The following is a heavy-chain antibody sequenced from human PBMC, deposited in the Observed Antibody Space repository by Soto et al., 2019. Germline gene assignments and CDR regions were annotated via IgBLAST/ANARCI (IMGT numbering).Heavy chain of an antibody. V-gene: IGHV3-33*01. Sequence: QVQLVESGGGVVQPGTSLRLSCAASGLNFRGYGFHWVRQAPGKGLDWVAVIWDDGSKKYYEDSVKGRYTFSRDESRNTMLIQINSQTVEDTTICFSRTEGGKTCARSVRYFNYWGQGTLVTVSS. D-gene: IGHD3-16*01. CDR3: RTEGGKTCARSVRYFNY. J-gene: IGHJ4*02. CDR1: GLNFRGYG. CDR2: IWDDGSKK.